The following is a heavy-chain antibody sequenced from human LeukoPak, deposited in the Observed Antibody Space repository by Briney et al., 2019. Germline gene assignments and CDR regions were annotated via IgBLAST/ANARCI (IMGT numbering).Heavy chain of an antibody. V-gene: IGHV3-23*01. CDR2: ISGSGGST. D-gene: IGHD4-23*01. Sequence: QPGGSLRLSSAAPGFSFSSYAMSSVRQAPGKGLEWVSAISGSGGSTYYADSVKGGFTISRDNSKNTLYLQMNSLGAEDTAVYYCAERDDYGGNDIWGQGTMVTVSS. CDR3: AERDDYGGNDI. J-gene: IGHJ3*02. CDR1: GFSFSSYA.